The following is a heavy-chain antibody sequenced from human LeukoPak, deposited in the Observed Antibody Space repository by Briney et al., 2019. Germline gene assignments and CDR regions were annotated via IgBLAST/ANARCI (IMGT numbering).Heavy chain of an antibody. D-gene: IGHD6-6*01. CDR2: IYSTGST. V-gene: IGHV4-4*07. Sequence: SETLSLTCTVSGGSISNYYWSWIRQPAGKGPEWIGRIYSTGSTNYNPSLKSRLTMSVDTSKNQFSLKLSSVTAADTAVYYCARDWEYSSSSYFDYWGQGTLVTVSS. CDR3: ARDWEYSSSSYFDY. J-gene: IGHJ4*02. CDR1: GGSISNYY.